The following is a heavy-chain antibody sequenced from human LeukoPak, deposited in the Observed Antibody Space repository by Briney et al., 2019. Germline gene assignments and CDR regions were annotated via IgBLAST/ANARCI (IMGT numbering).Heavy chain of an antibody. CDR3: ARKHVFVVTSRWYALDV. J-gene: IGHJ3*01. CDR2: ISAYNGNT. D-gene: IGHD2-21*02. V-gene: IGHV1-18*01. Sequence: ASVNLSYTSPVYTDTSDGISWVPQAPGQGLEWMGWISAYNGNTNYAQKLQGRVTMTTDTSTSTAYMELRSLRSDDTAVYYWARKHVFVVTSRWYALDVWGQGTMVTVSS. CDR1: VYTDTSDG.